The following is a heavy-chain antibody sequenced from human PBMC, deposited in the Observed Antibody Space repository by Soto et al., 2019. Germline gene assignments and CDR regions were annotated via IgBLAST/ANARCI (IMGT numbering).Heavy chain of an antibody. CDR2: ISPDGSQI. J-gene: IGHJ4*02. V-gene: IGHV3-30-3*01. CDR1: GFSFSGKT. CDR3: AREAY. Sequence: PGGSLRLSCAASGFSFSGKTMYWVRQAPAKGLEWVAHISPDGSQIFYADSVKGRFTISRDNSKNTLYLQMNSLRAEDTSLYLCAREAYWGQGILVTVSS.